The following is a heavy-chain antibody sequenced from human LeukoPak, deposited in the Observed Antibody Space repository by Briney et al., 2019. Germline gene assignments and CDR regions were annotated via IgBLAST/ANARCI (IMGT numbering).Heavy chain of an antibody. V-gene: IGHV4-34*01. CDR3: AAGRDYGSGMYMAHFDY. Sequence: SETLSLTCAVYGVSFSGYYWSWIRQPPGKGLEWIGEINHSGSTNYNPSLKSRVTISVDTSKNQFSLKLSSVTAADTAVYYCAAGRDYGSGMYMAHFDYWGQGTLVTVSS. D-gene: IGHD3-10*01. J-gene: IGHJ4*02. CDR2: INHSGST. CDR1: GVSFSGYY.